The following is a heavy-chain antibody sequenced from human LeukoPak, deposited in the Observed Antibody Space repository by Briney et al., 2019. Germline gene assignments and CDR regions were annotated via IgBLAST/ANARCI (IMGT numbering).Heavy chain of an antibody. J-gene: IGHJ6*03. CDR3: ARDRHIAAAVYYYYMDV. CDR2: VNTYNGNT. Sequence: ASVKVSCKTSGYTFTSYIISWVRQAPGQGLEWMGWVNTYNGNTDYAQRVQGRVTMTTDTSTSTAYMELRSLRSDDTAVYYCARDRHIAAAVYYYYMDVWGKGTPVTVSS. D-gene: IGHD6-13*01. V-gene: IGHV1-18*01. CDR1: GYTFTSYI.